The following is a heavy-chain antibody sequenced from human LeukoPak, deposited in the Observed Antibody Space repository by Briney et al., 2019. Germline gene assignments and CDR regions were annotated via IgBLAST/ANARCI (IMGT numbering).Heavy chain of an antibody. J-gene: IGHJ4*02. V-gene: IGHV4-30-2*01. CDR2: IYHGGSA. Sequence: NPSETLSLTCAVSGDSISRDNYSWSWIRQPPGKGLEWIGYIYHGGSAYYNPSLKSRVTISVDRSKNQFSLSLTSVTAADTAVYYCARGSSIRPFDYWGQGTLVTVSS. CDR3: ARGSSIRPFDY. CDR1: GDSISRDNYS. D-gene: IGHD3-9*01.